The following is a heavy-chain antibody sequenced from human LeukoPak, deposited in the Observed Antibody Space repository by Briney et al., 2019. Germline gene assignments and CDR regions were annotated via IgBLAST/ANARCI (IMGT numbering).Heavy chain of an antibody. V-gene: IGHV1-18*01. CDR3: ARVPPSLEGVCYDYYMGV. CDR1: GYTFTSYG. Sequence: ASVTVSCKASGYTFTSYGISWVRQAPGQGLEWMGWISAYNGNTNYAQKLQGRVTMSTDTSTSTAYMELRSLRSEDTAVYYCARVPPSLEGVCYDYYMGVWGKGTTVPVSS. CDR2: ISAYNGNT. D-gene: IGHD3-10*01. J-gene: IGHJ6*03.